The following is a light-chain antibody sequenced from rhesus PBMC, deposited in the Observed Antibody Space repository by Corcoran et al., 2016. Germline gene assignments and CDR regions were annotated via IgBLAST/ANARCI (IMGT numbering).Light chain of an antibody. V-gene: IGKV1-28*03. Sequence: DIQMTQSPSSLSASVGDTVTITCRASQGISSYLNWFQQQPGKAPKLLIYAAFSFQSGVPSRFSGSGSGTDFTLTISSLQPEDFAAYYCQQHNSHPRTFGQGTKVEIK. CDR2: AAF. J-gene: IGKJ1*01. CDR1: QGISSY. CDR3: QQHNSHPRT.